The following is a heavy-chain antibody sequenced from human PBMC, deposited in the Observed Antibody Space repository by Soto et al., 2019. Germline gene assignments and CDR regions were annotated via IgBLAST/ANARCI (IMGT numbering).Heavy chain of an antibody. CDR3: ARDTGYYYYYGMDV. CDR1: GVTFSSYA. V-gene: IGHV1-69*13. CDR2: IIPIFGTA. J-gene: IGHJ6*02. D-gene: IGHD4-17*01. Sequence: SVKVSCKASGVTFSSYAISWVRQAPGQGLEWMGGIIPIFGTANYAQKFQGRVTITADESTSTAYMELSSLRSEDTAVYYCARDTGYYYYYGMDVWGQGTTVTVSS.